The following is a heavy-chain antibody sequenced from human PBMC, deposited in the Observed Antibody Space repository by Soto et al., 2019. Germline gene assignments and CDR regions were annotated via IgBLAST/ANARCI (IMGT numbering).Heavy chain of an antibody. CDR1: GGSISSGGYS. CDR2: IYHSGST. CDR3: ARGQVVAAQH. V-gene: IGHV4-30-2*01. J-gene: IGHJ4*02. Sequence: QLQLQESGSGLVKPSQTLSLTCAVSGGSISSGGYSWSWIRQPPGKGLEWIGYIYHSGSTSYNPALTRRVTIPVDRSKNQFSLKLSSVTAADTAVYYCARGQVVAAQHWGQGTLVTVSS. D-gene: IGHD2-15*01.